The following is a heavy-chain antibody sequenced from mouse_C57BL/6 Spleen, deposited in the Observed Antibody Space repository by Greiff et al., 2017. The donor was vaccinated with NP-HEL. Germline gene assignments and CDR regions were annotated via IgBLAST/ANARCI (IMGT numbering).Heavy chain of an antibody. CDR3: ARSGLPYLGMDY. CDR1: GYTFTSYW. Sequence: QVQLKQPGAELVMPGASVKLSCKASGYTFTSYWMHWVKQRPGQGLEWIGEIDPSDSYTNYNQKFKGKSTLTVDKSSSTAYMQLSSLTSEDSAVYYCARSGLPYLGMDYWGQGTSVTVSS. CDR2: IDPSDSYT. V-gene: IGHV1-69*01. D-gene: IGHD2-12*01. J-gene: IGHJ4*01.